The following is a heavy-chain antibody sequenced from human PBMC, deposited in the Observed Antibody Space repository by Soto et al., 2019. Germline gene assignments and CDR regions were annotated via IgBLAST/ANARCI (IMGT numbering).Heavy chain of an antibody. V-gene: IGHV4-38-2*01. J-gene: IGHJ4*02. CDR2: IYHGGST. CDR3: ARQPRGPGYGERGLYFDY. CDR1: GYSISSGYY. D-gene: IGHD3-16*01. Sequence: SETLSLTCAVSGYSISSGYYWGWLRQPPGKGLEWIGSIYHGGSTYYNPSLNSRVTLSIDMTNNHVSLILNSVTAADTAVYFCARQPRGPGYGERGLYFDYWGQGTLVTVSS.